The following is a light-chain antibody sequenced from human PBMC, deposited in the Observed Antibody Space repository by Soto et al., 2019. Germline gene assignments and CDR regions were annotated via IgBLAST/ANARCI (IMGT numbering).Light chain of an antibody. CDR2: EVI. CDR1: SSDVGAYDF. V-gene: IGLV2-14*03. CDR3: SSYTTSSTRV. Sequence: QSALTQPASVSGSPGQSITISCTGTSSDVGAYDFVSWYQEHPDKAPKLMIYEVIYRPSGVSNRFSGSKSVNTATLPISGLQAEDEGDYHCSSYTTSSTRVFVTGTKLTVL. J-gene: IGLJ1*01.